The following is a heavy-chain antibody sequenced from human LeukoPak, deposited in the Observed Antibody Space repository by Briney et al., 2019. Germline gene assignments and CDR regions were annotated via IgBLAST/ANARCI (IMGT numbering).Heavy chain of an antibody. D-gene: IGHD5-18*01. J-gene: IGHJ4*02. CDR2: IYHDGST. V-gene: IGHV4-4*02. Sequence: PGGSLRLSCAASGFTFSSYSMNWVRQAPGKGLEWIGEIYHDGSTNYNPSLKSRVTISMDKSKNQFSLKLNFVTAADTAVYYCARDRGGYTYSHDYWGQGTLVTVSS. CDR3: ARDRGGYTYSHDY. CDR1: GFTFSSYSM.